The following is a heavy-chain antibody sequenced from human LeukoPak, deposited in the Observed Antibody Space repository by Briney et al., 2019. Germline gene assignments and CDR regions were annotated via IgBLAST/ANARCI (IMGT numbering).Heavy chain of an antibody. CDR3: ARGHRYCTNGVCYYFDY. V-gene: IGHV4-59*01. Sequence: PSETLSLTCTVSGGSISSYYWSWIRQPPGKGLEWTGYIYYSGSTNYNPSLKSRVTISVDTSKNQFSLKLSSVTAADTAVYYCARGHRYCTNGVCYYFDYWGQGTLVTVSS. CDR2: IYYSGST. D-gene: IGHD2-8*01. J-gene: IGHJ4*02. CDR1: GGSISSYY.